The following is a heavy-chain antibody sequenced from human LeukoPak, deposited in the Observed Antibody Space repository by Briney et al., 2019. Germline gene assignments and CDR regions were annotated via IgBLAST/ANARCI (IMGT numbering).Heavy chain of an antibody. J-gene: IGHJ6*03. CDR1: GGSFSGYY. Sequence: PSETLSLTCAVYGGSFSGYYWSWIRQPPGKGLEWIGEINHSGSTNYNPSLKSRVTISVDTSKNQFSLKLSSVTAADTAVYYCASFGGADLYYYYYMDVWGKGTTVTVSS. CDR2: INHSGST. CDR3: ASFGGADLYYYYYMDV. D-gene: IGHD4-23*01. V-gene: IGHV4-34*01.